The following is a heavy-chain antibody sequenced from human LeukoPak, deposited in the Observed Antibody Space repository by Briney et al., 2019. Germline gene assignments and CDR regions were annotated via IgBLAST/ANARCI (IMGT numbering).Heavy chain of an antibody. CDR1: GFSCSSYW. CDR3: TSGNWFDP. Sequence: GGSLRLSCAASGFSCSSYWMSWVRQAPGKGLEWVANIKQDGSEKYYVDSVKGRFTISRDNAKNSLYLQMNSLRAEDTAVYYCTSGNWFDPWGQGTLVTVSS. J-gene: IGHJ5*02. CDR2: IKQDGSEK. V-gene: IGHV3-7*01.